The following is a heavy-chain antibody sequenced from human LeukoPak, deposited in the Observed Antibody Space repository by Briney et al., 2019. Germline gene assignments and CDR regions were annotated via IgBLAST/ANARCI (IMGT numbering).Heavy chain of an antibody. CDR3: ARDQALAHYYDSSGYYPTYYFDY. J-gene: IGHJ4*02. D-gene: IGHD3-22*01. CDR1: GFTFDDYA. V-gene: IGHV3-9*01. CDR2: ISWNSGSI. Sequence: GGSLRLSCAASGFTFDDYAMHWVRQAPGRGLEWVSGISWNSGSIGYADSVKGRFTISRDNAKNSLYLQMNSLRAEDTAVYYCARDQALAHYYDSSGYYPTYYFDYWGQGTLVTVSS.